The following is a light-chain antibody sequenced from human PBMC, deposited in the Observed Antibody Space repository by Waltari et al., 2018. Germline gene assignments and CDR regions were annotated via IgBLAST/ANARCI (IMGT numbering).Light chain of an antibody. Sequence: QSALTQPASVPGSPGQSLTLSCTGTDSDVGAYNFVSSDRQPPGKAPHLIIYEVSERPPGISDRVSGSKSDNTASLTISGLQADDEAVYYCSSYTTSNAPGVFGTGTKVTVL. CDR2: EVS. CDR1: DSDVGAYNF. CDR3: SSYTTSNAPGV. J-gene: IGLJ1*01. V-gene: IGLV2-14*01.